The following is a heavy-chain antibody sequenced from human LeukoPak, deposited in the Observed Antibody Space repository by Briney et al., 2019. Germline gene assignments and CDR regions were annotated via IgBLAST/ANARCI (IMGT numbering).Heavy chain of an antibody. CDR2: INPNSGGT. J-gene: IGHJ3*02. CDR3: AHTAGLKPFDI. CDR1: GYTFTGYY. V-gene: IGHV1-2*04. Sequence: GASVKVSCKASGYTFTGYYMHWVRQAPGQGLEWMGWINPNSGGTNYAQKFQGWVTMTRDTSISTAYMELSRLRSDDTAVYYCAHTAGLKPFDIWGQGTMVIVSS.